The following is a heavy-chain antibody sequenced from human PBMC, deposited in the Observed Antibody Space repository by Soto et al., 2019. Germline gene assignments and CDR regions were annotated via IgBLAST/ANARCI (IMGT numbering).Heavy chain of an antibody. D-gene: IGHD3-16*01. CDR2: ISYDGSNK. Sequence: PGGSLRLSCAASGFTFSSYAMHWVRQAPGKGLEWVAVISYDGSNKYYADSVKGRFTISRDNSKNTLYLQMNSLRAEDTAVYYCAKIFMFSLGGFSPFFDSGAQGTLFPVSS. V-gene: IGHV3-30-3*02. CDR3: AKIFMFSLGGFSPFFDS. J-gene: IGHJ4*02. CDR1: GFTFSSYA.